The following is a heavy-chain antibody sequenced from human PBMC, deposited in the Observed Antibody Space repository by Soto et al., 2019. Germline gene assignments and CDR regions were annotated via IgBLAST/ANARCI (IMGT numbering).Heavy chain of an antibody. CDR3: ARDVGGRDETWGFDP. D-gene: IGHD2-15*01. J-gene: IGHJ5*02. CDR2: ISYSGST. CDR1: GGSISSADYY. V-gene: IGHV4-31*03. Sequence: SETLSLTCTVSGGSISSADYYWTWIRQHPEKGLEWIGYISYSGSTYYSPSLESRLTISLDTSKNQFSLKLTSVTAADTAVYYCARDVGGRDETWGFDPWGQETLAPASP.